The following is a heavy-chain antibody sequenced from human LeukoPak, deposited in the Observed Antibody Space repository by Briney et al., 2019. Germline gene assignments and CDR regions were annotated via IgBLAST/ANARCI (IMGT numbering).Heavy chain of an antibody. CDR3: ARDVIRRAFDY. J-gene: IGHJ4*02. Sequence: PGGSLRLSCAASGFTFSSYWMHWVRHAPGKGLVLVSRINSAGSTTSSADSVKRRFTISRDNAKNTLYLQMNSLRAEDTAVYNCARDVIRRAFDYWGQGTLVTVSS. V-gene: IGHV3-74*01. CDR1: GFTFSSYW. D-gene: IGHD3-16*02. CDR2: INSAGSTT.